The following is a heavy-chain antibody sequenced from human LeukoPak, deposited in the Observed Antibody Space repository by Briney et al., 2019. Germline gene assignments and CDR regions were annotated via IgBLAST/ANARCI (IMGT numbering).Heavy chain of an antibody. CDR1: GLTASHNV. Sequence: GGSLRLSCAASGLTASHNVNNALSWVRHAPGKGLECVSGITTSGSTYSAASVKGRFTISRENSNHTLYLHMDSLRAEDTAVYYCAKAPVWNYYYGLDVWAKGPQSPSL. V-gene: IGHV3-23*01. D-gene: IGHD2-21*01. J-gene: IGHJ6*02. CDR2: ITTSGST. CDR3: AKAPVWNYYYGLDV.